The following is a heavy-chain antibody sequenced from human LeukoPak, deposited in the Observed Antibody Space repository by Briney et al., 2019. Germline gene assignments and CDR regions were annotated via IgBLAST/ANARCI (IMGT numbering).Heavy chain of an antibody. CDR3: AGSAWAPY. J-gene: IGHJ4*02. V-gene: IGHV4-39*01. Sequence: SETLSLTCTVSGGSISNSSYYWGWIRQSPGKGLERIGTIYYSGSTYYNLSLKSRVTISVDTSKNQFPLKVNSVTAADTAVYYCAGSAWAPYWGQGTLVTVAS. D-gene: IGHD1-26*01. CDR1: GGSISNSSYY. CDR2: IYYSGST.